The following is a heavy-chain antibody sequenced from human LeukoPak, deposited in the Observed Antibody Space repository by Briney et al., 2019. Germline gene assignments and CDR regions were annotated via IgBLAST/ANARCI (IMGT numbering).Heavy chain of an antibody. V-gene: IGHV3-23*01. Sequence: GGSLRLSCAASGFTSRNYAMNWVRPAPGKGLEWVSGITASGVSTFYADSVKGRFTMSRDNSKNTLHLQMNNLRAEDTAVYYCAKGGLGVAGLDYFDYWGQGTLVTVSS. D-gene: IGHD6-19*01. J-gene: IGHJ4*02. CDR2: ITASGVST. CDR3: AKGGLGVAGLDYFDY. CDR1: GFTSRNYA.